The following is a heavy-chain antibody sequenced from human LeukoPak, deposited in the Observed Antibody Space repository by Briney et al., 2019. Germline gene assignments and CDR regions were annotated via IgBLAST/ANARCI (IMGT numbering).Heavy chain of an antibody. V-gene: IGHV4-38-2*02. CDR2: IYHSGST. CDR1: GYSISSGYH. J-gene: IGHJ5*02. CDR3: ARDQYDFWSGGEFDP. Sequence: SETLSLTCTVSGYSISSGYHWGWIRQPPGKGLEWIGSIYHSGSTYYNPSLKSRVTISVDTSKNQFSLKLSSVTAADTAVYYCARDQYDFWSGGEFDPWGQGTLVTVSS. D-gene: IGHD3-3*01.